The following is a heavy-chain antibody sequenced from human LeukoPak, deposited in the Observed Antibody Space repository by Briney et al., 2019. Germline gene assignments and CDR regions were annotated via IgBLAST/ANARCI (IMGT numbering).Heavy chain of an antibody. CDR3: ANLGGYSSGWYYRGDY. D-gene: IGHD6-19*01. V-gene: IGHV3-43*02. Sequence: PGGSLRLSCAASGFTFDDYGMHWVRQAPGKGLEWVSLISGDGGSTYYADSVKGRFTISRDNSKNSLYLQMNSLRTEDTTLYYCANLGGYSSGWYYRGDYWGQGTLVTVSS. J-gene: IGHJ4*02. CDR2: ISGDGGST. CDR1: GFTFDDYG.